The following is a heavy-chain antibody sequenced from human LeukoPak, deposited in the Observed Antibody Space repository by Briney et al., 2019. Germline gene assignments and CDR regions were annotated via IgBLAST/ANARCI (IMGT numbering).Heavy chain of an antibody. Sequence: SETLSLTCTVSGGSISSYYWSWIRQPAGKGLEWIGPIYTSGSTNYNPSLKSRVTMSVDTSKNQFSLKLSSVTAADTAVYYCAATYYDYVWGSYRYTIDYWGQGTLVTVSS. D-gene: IGHD3-16*02. CDR1: GGSISSYY. V-gene: IGHV4-4*07. CDR3: AATYYDYVWGSYRYTIDY. CDR2: IYTSGST. J-gene: IGHJ4*02.